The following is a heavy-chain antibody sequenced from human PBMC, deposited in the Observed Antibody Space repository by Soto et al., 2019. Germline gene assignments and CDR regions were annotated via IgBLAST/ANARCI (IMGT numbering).Heavy chain of an antibody. D-gene: IGHD2-2*01. J-gene: IGHJ1*01. V-gene: IGHV3-23*01. CDR1: GFTFSSYA. CDR3: AKDHRNYCSSTSCSAEYFQH. Sequence: GGSLRLSCAASGFTFSSYAMSWVRQAPGKGLEWVSAISGSGGSTYYADSVKGRFTISRDNSKNTLYLQMNSLRAEDTAVYYCAKDHRNYCSSTSCSAEYFQHWGQGTLVTVSS. CDR2: ISGSGGST.